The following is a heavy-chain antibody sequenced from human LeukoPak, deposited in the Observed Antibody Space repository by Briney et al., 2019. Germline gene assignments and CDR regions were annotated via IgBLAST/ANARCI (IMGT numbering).Heavy chain of an antibody. V-gene: IGHV4-38-2*02. Sequence: SETLSLTCNVSGFSIRDGNYWGWIRQPPGKGLEWIGSLHQSGTTYYNASLKSRVTLAVDTSKNPFSLQLTSVTAADTAIYYCVRSGVRYCDIGTCYLNWFDPLGQGLLVTVSS. J-gene: IGHJ5*02. CDR2: LHQSGTT. D-gene: IGHD2/OR15-2a*01. CDR1: GFSIRDGNY. CDR3: VRSGVRYCDIGTCYLNWFDP.